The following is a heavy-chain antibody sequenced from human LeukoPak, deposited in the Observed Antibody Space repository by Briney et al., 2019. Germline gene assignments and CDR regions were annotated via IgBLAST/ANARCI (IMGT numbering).Heavy chain of an antibody. V-gene: IGHV4-59*01. Sequence: PSETLSLTCTVSGGSISSYYWSWIRQPPGKGLEWIGYIYYSGSTNYNPSLKSRVTISVDTSKNQFSLKLSSVTAADTAVYYCARGDSGSYYSGGQGTLVTVSS. CDR1: GGSISSYY. CDR3: ARGDSGSYYS. J-gene: IGHJ4*02. D-gene: IGHD1-26*01. CDR2: IYYSGST.